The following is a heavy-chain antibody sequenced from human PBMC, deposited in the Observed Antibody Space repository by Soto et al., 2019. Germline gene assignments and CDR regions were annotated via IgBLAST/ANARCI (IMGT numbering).Heavy chain of an antibody. CDR3: ARPVVLHKRVDAFGI. J-gene: IGHJ3*02. CDR1: GYGFTYYW. V-gene: IGHV5-51*03. D-gene: IGHD2-21*01. Sequence: EVQLVQSGAEVKKPGESLMISCKGSGYGFTYYWIAWVRQLPGKGLEWMGIIYPGDSDTRYSPSFQGQVTISADKSISTAYLQWSSLKASDTAMYYCARPVVLHKRVDAFGIWGQGTMVTVSS. CDR2: IYPGDSDT.